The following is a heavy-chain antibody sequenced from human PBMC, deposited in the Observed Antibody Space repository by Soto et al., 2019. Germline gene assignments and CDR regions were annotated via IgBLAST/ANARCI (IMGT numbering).Heavy chain of an antibody. V-gene: IGHV4-39*01. D-gene: IGHD4-17*01. Sequence: SETLSLTCTVSGGSISSSSYYWGWIRQPPGKGLEWIGSIYYSGSTYYNPSLKSRVTISVDTSKNQFSLKLSSVTAADTAVYYCARRGGDYGDYALEIGDYYYMDVWGKGTTVTVSS. CDR3: ARRGGDYGDYALEIGDYYYMDV. J-gene: IGHJ6*03. CDR2: IYYSGST. CDR1: GGSISSSSYY.